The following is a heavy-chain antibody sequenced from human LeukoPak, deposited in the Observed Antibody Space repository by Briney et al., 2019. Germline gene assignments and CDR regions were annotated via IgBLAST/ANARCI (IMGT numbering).Heavy chain of an antibody. CDR2: FDPEDGET. V-gene: IGHV1-24*01. CDR3: ATFSSMMDAFDI. J-gene: IGHJ3*02. Sequence: ASVKVSCKVSGYTLTELSMHWVRQAPGKGLEWMGGFDPEDGETIYAQKFQGRVTMTEDTSTDTAYMELSSLRSEDTAVYYCATFSSMMDAFDIWGQGTMVTVSS. CDR1: GYTLTELS. D-gene: IGHD3-16*01.